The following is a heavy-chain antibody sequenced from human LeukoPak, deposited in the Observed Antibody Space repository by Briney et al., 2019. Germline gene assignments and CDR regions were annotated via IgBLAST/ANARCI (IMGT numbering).Heavy chain of an antibody. CDR3: ARKVAVAMDLDY. Sequence: GGSLRLSCVASGFTFKSYGMTWVRQVPGKGLEWLSSITGAGTSTKYADSVNGRFTISRDNSKNTLSLQMTGLRAEDTAVYYCARKVAVAMDLDYWGQGTLVHVSS. CDR1: GFTFKSYG. J-gene: IGHJ4*02. CDR2: ITGAGTST. V-gene: IGHV3-23*03. D-gene: IGHD5-18*01.